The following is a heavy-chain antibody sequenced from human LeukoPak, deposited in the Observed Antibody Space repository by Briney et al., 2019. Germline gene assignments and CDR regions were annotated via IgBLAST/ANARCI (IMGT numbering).Heavy chain of an antibody. D-gene: IGHD3-22*01. V-gene: IGHV3-7*01. J-gene: IGHJ4*02. CDR2: IRHDGSET. CDR3: ARDETYDYESNGYLDF. Sequence: PGGSLRLSCAASGFPFSSYWMSWVRQAPGKGLEWVANIRHDGSETYYVDSLRGRFTISRDNAKNLLYLQMSSLRAEDTAIYYCARDETYDYESNGYLDFWGQGTVVTVSS. CDR1: GFPFSSYW.